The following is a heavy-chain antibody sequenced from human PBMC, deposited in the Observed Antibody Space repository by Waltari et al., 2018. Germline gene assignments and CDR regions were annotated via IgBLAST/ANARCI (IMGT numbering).Heavy chain of an antibody. CDR1: GFTFSSYS. CDR3: AMETTVTPSDAFDI. J-gene: IGHJ3*02. Sequence: EVQLVESGGGLVQPGGSLRLSCAASGFTFSSYSMNWVRQAPGKGLEWVSYISSSSSTIYYADSVKGRFTISRDNAKNSLYLQMNSLRAEDTAVYYCAMETTVTPSDAFDIWGQGTMVTVSS. V-gene: IGHV3-48*04. CDR2: ISSSSSTI. D-gene: IGHD4-17*01.